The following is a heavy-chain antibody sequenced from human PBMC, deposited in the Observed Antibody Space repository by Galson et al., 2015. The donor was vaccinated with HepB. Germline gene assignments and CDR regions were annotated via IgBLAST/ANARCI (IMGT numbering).Heavy chain of an antibody. D-gene: IGHD4-17*01. CDR1: GYTFTSYY. CDR2: INPAGGST. Sequence: SVKVSCKASGYTFTSYYLYWVRQAPGQGLEWMGIINPAGGSTSYAQKFQGRVTMTSDTSTSTVYMDLSSLRSEDTAVYYCARDLHGDHVLIAFDYWGQGTQVTVSS. J-gene: IGHJ4*02. CDR3: ARDLHGDHVLIAFDY. V-gene: IGHV1-46*01.